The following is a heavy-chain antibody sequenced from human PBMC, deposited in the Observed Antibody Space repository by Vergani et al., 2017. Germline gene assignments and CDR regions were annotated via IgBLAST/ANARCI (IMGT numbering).Heavy chain of an antibody. V-gene: IGHV2-5*02. Sequence: QVTLRESGPTLVKPTQTLTLTCTFSGFSLSTSGVGVGWIRQPPGKALEWLALIYWDDDKRYSPSLKSRLTITKDTSKNQVVLTMTNMDPVDTATYYCARIRDAISGYYYGMDVWGQGTTVTVS. J-gene: IGHJ6*02. D-gene: IGHD1-26*01. CDR2: IYWDDDK. CDR3: ARIRDAISGYYYGMDV. CDR1: GFSLSTSGVG.